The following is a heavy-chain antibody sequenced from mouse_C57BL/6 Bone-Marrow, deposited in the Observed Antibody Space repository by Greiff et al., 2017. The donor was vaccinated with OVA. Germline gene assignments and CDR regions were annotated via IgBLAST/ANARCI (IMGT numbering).Heavy chain of an antibody. D-gene: IGHD4-1*01. CDR1: GFTFSSYA. Sequence: EVKVVESGGGLVKPGGSLKLSCAASGFTFSSYAMSWVRQTPEKRLEWVATISDGGSYTYYPDNVKGRFTISRDNAKNNLYLQMSHLKSEDTAMYYCARNWDSYYFDYWGQGTTLTVSS. V-gene: IGHV5-4*03. CDR2: ISDGGSYT. CDR3: ARNWDSYYFDY. J-gene: IGHJ2*01.